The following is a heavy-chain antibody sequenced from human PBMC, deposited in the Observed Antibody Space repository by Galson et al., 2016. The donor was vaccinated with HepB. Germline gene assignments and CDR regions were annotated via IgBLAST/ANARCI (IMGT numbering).Heavy chain of an antibody. CDR1: GFSVSDNY. Sequence: SLRLSCAASGFSVSDNYLSWVRQAPGKGLEWVSVIYSGSGGNTYYAGSVKGRFTISRDNSKNTLYLQMNSLGADDTAIYYCARALGGYCSGGSCYSGRPHGMDVWGQGTTVTVSS. CDR3: ARALGGYCSGGSCYSGRPHGMDV. CDR2: IYSGSGGNT. D-gene: IGHD2-15*01. V-gene: IGHV3-53*01. J-gene: IGHJ6*02.